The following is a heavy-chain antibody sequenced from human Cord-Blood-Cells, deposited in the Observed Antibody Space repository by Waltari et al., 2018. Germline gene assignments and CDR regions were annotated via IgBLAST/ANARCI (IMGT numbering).Heavy chain of an antibody. V-gene: IGHV4-38-2*01. D-gene: IGHD2-8*01. Sequence: QVQLQASGPGLVKPSENLSLTCDVSGYSISSGYYWGWIRQPAGQGLEWIGNVYHSGSAYYNPSLKRRVTISRDTSNNQITLKMASVTAADTGVYYCTRPRMSADIHGDVALGGRGSLGAVSS. J-gene: IGHJ2*01. CDR1: GYSISSGYY. CDR2: VYHSGSA. CDR3: TRPRMSADIHGDVAL.